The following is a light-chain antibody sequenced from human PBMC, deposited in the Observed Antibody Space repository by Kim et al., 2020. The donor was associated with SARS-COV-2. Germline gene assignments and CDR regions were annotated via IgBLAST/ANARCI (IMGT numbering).Light chain of an antibody. CDR3: QQYDSSVT. Sequence: EIVLTQSPDTVSLSPGEGATLSCGASQSVSSKYFAWYQQKPGQAPRLLIYGSSNRATGVPDRFSGSGSGTHFTLTISRLEPEDFAVYYCQQYDSSVTFGGGTKVEI. V-gene: IGKV3-20*01. J-gene: IGKJ4*01. CDR1: QSVSSKY. CDR2: GSS.